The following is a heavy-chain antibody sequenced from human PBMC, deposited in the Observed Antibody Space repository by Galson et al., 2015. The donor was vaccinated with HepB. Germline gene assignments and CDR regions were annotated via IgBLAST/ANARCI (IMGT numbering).Heavy chain of an antibody. D-gene: IGHD3-22*01. J-gene: IGHJ3*02. CDR3: TTGKIVVVPGAFDI. CDR2: IKSKTDGGTT. CDR1: GFTLSNAW. V-gene: IGHV3-15*01. Sequence: SLRLSCAASGFTLSNAWMSWVRQAPGKGLEWVGRIKSKTDGGTTDYAAPVKGRFTISRDDSKNTLYLQMNSLKTEDTAVYYCTTGKIVVVPGAFDIWGQGTTVTVSS.